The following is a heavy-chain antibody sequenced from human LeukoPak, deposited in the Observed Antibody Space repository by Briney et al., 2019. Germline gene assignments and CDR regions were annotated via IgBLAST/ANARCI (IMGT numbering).Heavy chain of an antibody. D-gene: IGHD1-26*01. J-gene: IGHJ6*02. CDR3: ARDWYLVGAPYYYGMDV. Sequence: SQTLSLTCTVSGGSISSGGYYWSWIRQPPGKGLEWIGYIYHSGSTYYNPSLKSRVTISVDRSKNQFSLKLSSVTAADTAVYYCARDWYLVGAPYYYGMDVWGQGTTVTVSS. CDR1: GGSISSGGYY. CDR2: IYHSGST. V-gene: IGHV4-30-2*01.